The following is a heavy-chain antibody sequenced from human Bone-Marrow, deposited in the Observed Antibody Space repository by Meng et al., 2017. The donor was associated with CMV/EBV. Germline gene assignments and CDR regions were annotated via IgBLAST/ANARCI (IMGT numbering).Heavy chain of an antibody. CDR3: ARVYSSYTIVSSV. J-gene: IGHJ6*02. D-gene: IGHD6-6*01. CDR2: IYYSGST. CDR1: GGSISSSSYY. V-gene: IGHV4-39*01. Sequence: VSGGSISSSSYYWGWIRQPPGKGLEWIGSIYYSGSTYYNPSLKSRVTISVDTSKNQFSLKLSSVTAADTAVYYCARVYSSYTIVSSVWGQGTTVPSP.